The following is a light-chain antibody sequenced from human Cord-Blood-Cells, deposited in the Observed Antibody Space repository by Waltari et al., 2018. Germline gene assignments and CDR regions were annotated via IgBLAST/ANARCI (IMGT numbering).Light chain of an antibody. CDR2: DVS. J-gene: IGLJ3*02. CDR1: SSDVGGYNS. V-gene: IGLV2-14*01. CDR3: SSYTSSSTWV. Sequence: QSALTQPASVSGSPGPAITISCTGTSSDVGGYNSSSWYQQLPGKAPNLMIYDVSNRPSGVANRFAGSTSCNTASLTISGLQAEDEADYYCSSYTSSSTWVFGGGTKLTVL.